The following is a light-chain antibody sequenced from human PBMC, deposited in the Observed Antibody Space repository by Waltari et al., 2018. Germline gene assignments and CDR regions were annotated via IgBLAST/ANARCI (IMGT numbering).Light chain of an antibody. J-gene: IGKJ5*01. V-gene: IGKV1-39*01. CDR2: AAS. Sequence: DIQMTQSTSSLSASVGDRVPIPCRASQSISSYLNWYQQKPGKAPKLLIYAASSLQSGVPSRFSGSGSGTDFTLTISSLQPEDFATYYCQQSHSTPNTFGQGTRLEIK. CDR1: QSISSY. CDR3: QQSHSTPNT.